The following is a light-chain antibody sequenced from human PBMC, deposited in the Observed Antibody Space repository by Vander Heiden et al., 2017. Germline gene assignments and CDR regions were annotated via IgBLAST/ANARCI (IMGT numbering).Light chain of an antibody. Sequence: EIVMTQSPDYRAVSLGERATINSKSSQSDLSSSNNKNYLAWYQQIPGQPPKLLINWASTRESGVPYRFSGSGSWTDFTLTISSLQAEDVAVYYCQQSSTAPLTFGGGTKVEIK. J-gene: IGKJ4*01. CDR3: QQSSTAPLT. CDR2: WAS. CDR1: QSDLSSSNNKNY. V-gene: IGKV4-1*01.